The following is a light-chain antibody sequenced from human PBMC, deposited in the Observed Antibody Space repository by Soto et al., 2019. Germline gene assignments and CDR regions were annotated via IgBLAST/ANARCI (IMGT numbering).Light chain of an antibody. CDR2: EAS. Sequence: HSVLTQPSSVSGSPGQSITISCTGTSTDVGNYDLVSWYQKHPGKAPKVMIYEASKRPSGVSHRFSGSKSGNTAFLTISGLQAEDEADYYCASYSTSATLVFGGGTKLTVL. V-gene: IGLV2-23*01. CDR3: ASYSTSATLV. J-gene: IGLJ3*02. CDR1: STDVGNYDL.